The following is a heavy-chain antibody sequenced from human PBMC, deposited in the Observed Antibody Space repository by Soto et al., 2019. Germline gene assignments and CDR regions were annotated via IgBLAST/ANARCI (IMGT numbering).Heavy chain of an antibody. CDR1: GVSISSSRYY. Sequence: SATLALPFAFSGVSISSSRYYWCWIRQPPGKGLEWIGSIYYSGSTYYNPSLKSRVTISVDTSKNQFSLKLSSVTAADTAVYYCARGRNWFDPCGQGTLVTVSS. CDR2: IYYSGST. CDR3: ARGRNWFDP. J-gene: IGHJ5*02. V-gene: IGHV4-39*01.